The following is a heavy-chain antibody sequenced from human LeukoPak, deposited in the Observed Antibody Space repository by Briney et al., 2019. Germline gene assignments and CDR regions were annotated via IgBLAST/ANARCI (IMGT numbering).Heavy chain of an antibody. D-gene: IGHD3-10*01. CDR2: ISGSGGST. CDR3: AKNFGSGNYRSFDY. V-gene: IGHV3-23*01. CDR1: GFAFSSYD. Sequence: GGSLRLSCAASGFAFSSYDMHWVRQVSGKGLEWVSAISGSGGSTYYADSVKGRFTISRDNSKNTLYLQMNSLRAEDTATYYRAKNFGSGNYRSFDYWGQGTLVTVSS. J-gene: IGHJ4*02.